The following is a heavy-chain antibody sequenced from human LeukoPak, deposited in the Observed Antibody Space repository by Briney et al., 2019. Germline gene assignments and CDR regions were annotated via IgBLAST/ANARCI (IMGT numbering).Heavy chain of an antibody. J-gene: IGHJ4*02. CDR2: ISQSAIA. CDR3: ARASVEHSIVAGDYFDY. Sequence: PSETLSLTCAVSSYSINNAHYWAWIRQPPGKGLEWIGNISQSAIASYNPSLKSRVTISLDTSKNHFSLDLRSVTAADTAVYFCARASVEHSIVAGDYFDYWGQGTLVTVSS. D-gene: IGHD2-15*01. CDR1: SYSINNAHY. V-gene: IGHV4-38-2*01.